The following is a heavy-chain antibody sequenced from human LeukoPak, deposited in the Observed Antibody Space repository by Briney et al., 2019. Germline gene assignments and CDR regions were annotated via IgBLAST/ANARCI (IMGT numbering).Heavy chain of an antibody. D-gene: IGHD4-17*01. Sequence: GASVKVSCQASGNTFTAFYIHWLRQAPGQGLEWMGWINPNRGGTKYAQKFQGRVTMTRDTSISTAYMDLTGLTSDDTAIYYCARDRTSVLDDYGDYPTPLDFWGQGTLVTVSS. CDR2: INPNRGGT. CDR1: GNTFTAFY. V-gene: IGHV1-2*02. CDR3: ARDRTSVLDDYGDYPTPLDF. J-gene: IGHJ4*02.